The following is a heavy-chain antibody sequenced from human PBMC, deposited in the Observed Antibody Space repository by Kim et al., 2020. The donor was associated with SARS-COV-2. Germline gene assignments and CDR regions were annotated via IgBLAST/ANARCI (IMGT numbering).Heavy chain of an antibody. V-gene: IGHV4-34*01. Sequence: NPSLKSRVTISVDTSKHQFSLRLSSVTAADTAVYYCARGRYQLPNRVLDYWGQGTLVTVSS. D-gene: IGHD2-2*01. CDR3: ARGRYQLPNRVLDY. J-gene: IGHJ4*02.